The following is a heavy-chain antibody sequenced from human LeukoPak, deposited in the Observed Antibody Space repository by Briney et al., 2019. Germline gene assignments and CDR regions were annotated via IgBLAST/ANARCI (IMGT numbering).Heavy chain of an antibody. J-gene: IGHJ6*02. V-gene: IGHV3-9*01. CDR3: AKVIAHLSYAMDV. CDR1: GFTFDDYA. D-gene: IGHD2-15*01. Sequence: PGGSLRLSCAASGFTFDDYAMHWVRQPRGKGLEWVAGISRDSRVTGYADSVQGRFTISRDSGEKFVYLQMNSLRTEDTALYYCAKVIAHLSYAMDVWGQGTTVTVSS. CDR2: ISRDSRVT.